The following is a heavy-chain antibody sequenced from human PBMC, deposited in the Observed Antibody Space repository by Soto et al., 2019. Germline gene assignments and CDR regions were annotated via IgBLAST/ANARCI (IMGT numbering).Heavy chain of an antibody. J-gene: IGHJ4*02. CDR3: AKDHQTYNWDYLFDS. CDR2: ISNDGNNK. Sequence: GGSLRLSCAASGFTFSINDMHWVRQAPGRGLEWVAVISNDGNNKYYADSVKGRFTLSRDNSKNMVYLQMDSLRVEDTAVYFCAKDHQTYNWDYLFDSWGPGTLVTVS. CDR1: GFTFSIND. V-gene: IGHV3-30*18. D-gene: IGHD1-7*01.